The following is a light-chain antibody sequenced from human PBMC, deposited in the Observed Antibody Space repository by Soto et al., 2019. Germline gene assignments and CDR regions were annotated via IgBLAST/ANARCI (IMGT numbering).Light chain of an antibody. V-gene: IGKV1-12*01. CDR2: DAS. CDR1: QRIRSW. CDR3: QQANSFPIT. J-gene: IGKJ5*01. Sequence: DIQMTQSPLAVSATVGDRVTLTCRASQRIRSWVAWYQQKEGKAPKLVVHDASTLEGGVPSRFSGSGSGSDFPPTISSLQPEDFATYFCQQANSFPITFGQGTRLEI.